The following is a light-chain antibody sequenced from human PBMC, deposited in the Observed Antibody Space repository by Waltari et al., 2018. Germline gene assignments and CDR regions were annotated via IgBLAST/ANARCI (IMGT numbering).Light chain of an antibody. CDR2: VAS. Sequence: EIGLTHSPGTLSLSSGTRSPLSCRAGQSVSSTYLTWYQQKPGQAPRLLIYVASSRATGIPDRFSGSGSGTDFTLTISRLEPEDFAVYYCQQYVSSFTFGPGTKVDIK. V-gene: IGKV3-20*01. CDR1: QSVSSTY. J-gene: IGKJ3*01. CDR3: QQYVSSFT.